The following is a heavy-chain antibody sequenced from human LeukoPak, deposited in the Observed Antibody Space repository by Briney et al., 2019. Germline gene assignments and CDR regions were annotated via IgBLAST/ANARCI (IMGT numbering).Heavy chain of an antibody. Sequence: SETLSLTCTVSGGSISSGSYYWSWIRQPAGKGLEWIGRIYTSGSTNYNPSLKSRVTISVDTSKNQFSLKLSSVTAADTAVYYCARDSPGRRDGYNLLYWGQGTLVTVSS. D-gene: IGHD5-24*01. J-gene: IGHJ4*02. CDR3: ARDSPGRRDGYNLLY. CDR2: IYTSGST. CDR1: GGSISSGSYY. V-gene: IGHV4-61*02.